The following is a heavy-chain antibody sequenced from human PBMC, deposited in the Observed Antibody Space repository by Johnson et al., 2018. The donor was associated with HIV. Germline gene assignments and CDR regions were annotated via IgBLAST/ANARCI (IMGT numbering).Heavy chain of an antibody. V-gene: IGHV3-7*05. CDR1: GFTFTNFW. J-gene: IGHJ3*02. CDR2: IKQDGSEK. D-gene: IGHD2-21*01. CDR3: VRDDGSDYEAFDI. Sequence: VQLVESGGGLVQPGGSLRLSCAASGFTFTNFWMSCVRQAPGKGLECVADIKQDGSEKYYLDPVKGRFTISRDNARKSLYLQMNNLRAEDTAVYYCVRDDGSDYEAFDIWGQGTMVTVSS.